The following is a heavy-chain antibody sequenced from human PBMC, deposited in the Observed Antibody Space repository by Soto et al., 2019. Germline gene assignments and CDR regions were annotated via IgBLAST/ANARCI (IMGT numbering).Heavy chain of an antibody. D-gene: IGHD6-13*01. V-gene: IGHV1-69*02. J-gene: IGHJ4*02. CDR3: ARYAAAGFDY. CDR2: IIPILGIA. Sequence: ASVKLSCKSSGGPFSSYIISWVRQAPGQGLEWMGRIIPILGIANYAQKFQGRVTITADKSTSTAYMELSSLRSEDTAVYYCARYAAAGFDYWGQGTLVTVSS. CDR1: GGPFSSYI.